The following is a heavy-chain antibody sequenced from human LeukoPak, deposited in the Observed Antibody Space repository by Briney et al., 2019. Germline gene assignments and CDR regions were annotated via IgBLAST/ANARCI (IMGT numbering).Heavy chain of an antibody. Sequence: SETLSLTCAVYGGSFSGYYWSWIRQPPGKGLEWIGEINHSGSTNYNPSLKSRVTISIDTSKNQFSLKLNSVTAADTAVYYCARSGYDVTPFDYWGQGTLVTVSS. CDR1: GGSFSGYY. D-gene: IGHD5-12*01. CDR3: ARSGYDVTPFDY. J-gene: IGHJ4*02. CDR2: INHSGST. V-gene: IGHV4-34*01.